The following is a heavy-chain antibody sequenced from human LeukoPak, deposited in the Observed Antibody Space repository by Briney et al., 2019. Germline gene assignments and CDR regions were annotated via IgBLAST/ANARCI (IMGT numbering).Heavy chain of an antibody. CDR1: GYTFTSYY. D-gene: IGHD4/OR15-4a*01. V-gene: IGHV1-3*03. CDR3: ARRAGAYSHPYDY. CDR2: INAGNGNT. J-gene: IGHJ4*02. Sequence: ASVKVSCKASGYTFTSYYMHWVRQAPGQRLEWMGWINAGNGNTQYSQEFQGRVTITRDTSASTIYMELSSLRAEDTAVYYCARRAGAYSHPYDYWGQGTLVTVSS.